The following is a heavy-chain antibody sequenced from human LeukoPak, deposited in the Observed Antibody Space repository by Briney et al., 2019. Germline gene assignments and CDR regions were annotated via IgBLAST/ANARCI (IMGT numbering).Heavy chain of an antibody. CDR3: ARLNYYDSSGYYGAFDI. Sequence: PSETLSLTCTVSGGSISSYYWSWIRQPPGKGLEWIGYIYTSGSTNYNPSHKSRVTISVDTSKNQFSLKLSSVTAADTAVYYCARLNYYDSSGYYGAFDIWGQGTMVTVSS. V-gene: IGHV4-4*09. D-gene: IGHD3-22*01. CDR1: GGSISSYY. J-gene: IGHJ3*02. CDR2: IYTSGST.